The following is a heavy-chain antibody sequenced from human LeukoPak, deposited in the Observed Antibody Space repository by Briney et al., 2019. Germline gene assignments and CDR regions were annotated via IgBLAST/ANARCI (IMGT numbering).Heavy chain of an antibody. CDR2: IYWSGGST. Sequence: GGSLRLSCAASGFTFDDYGMSWVRQAPGKGLEWVSGIYWSGGSTGYADSVKGRFTISRDNAKNSLYLQMNSLRAEDTALYYCARVPYCTNGVCGAFDIWGQGTMVTVSS. CDR3: ARVPYCTNGVCGAFDI. D-gene: IGHD2-8*01. V-gene: IGHV3-20*04. J-gene: IGHJ3*02. CDR1: GFTFDDYG.